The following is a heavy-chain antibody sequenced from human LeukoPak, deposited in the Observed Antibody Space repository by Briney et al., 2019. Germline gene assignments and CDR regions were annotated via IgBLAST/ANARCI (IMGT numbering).Heavy chain of an antibody. Sequence: PSETLSLTCAVSGGSINTYYWSWIRQPPGKGLEWVGYVYSTGNTNYNPSLKGRVTISLDTSKNQFSLNLSSVTAADTAVYYCAKHDTVFGAAHFYMDVWGKGTTVTVSS. CDR1: GGSINTYY. D-gene: IGHD3-3*01. V-gene: IGHV4-4*09. CDR3: AKHDTVFGAAHFYMDV. CDR2: VYSTGNT. J-gene: IGHJ6*03.